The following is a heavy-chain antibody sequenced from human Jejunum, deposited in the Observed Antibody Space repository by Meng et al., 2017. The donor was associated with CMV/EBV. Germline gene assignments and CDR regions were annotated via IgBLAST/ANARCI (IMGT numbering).Heavy chain of an antibody. CDR2: IYFSGT. CDR1: GGPFTSGGSY. Sequence: SGGPFTSGGSYWTWIRQSPGKGLEWIGYIYFSGTYYNPSLKGRLTISTDTSKNQYSLNLYSVTAADTAVYYCARAPAYSSDWYFDSWGRGALVTVSS. V-gene: IGHV4-30-4*08. CDR3: ARAPAYSSDWYFDS. D-gene: IGHD6-25*01. J-gene: IGHJ4*02.